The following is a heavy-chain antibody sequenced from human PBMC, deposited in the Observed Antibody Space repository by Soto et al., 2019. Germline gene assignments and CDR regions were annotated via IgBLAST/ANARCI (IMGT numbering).Heavy chain of an antibody. CDR1: GFTFTTYY. CDR2: IKNDGSEQ. J-gene: IGHJ4*02. V-gene: IGHV3-7*03. D-gene: IGHD3-10*01. CDR3: SRENWFQDY. Sequence: GSLRLACTASGFTFTTYYMTWVRQAPGKGLEWVASIKNDGSEQYYVDSVKGRFTISRDNDKNSLYLQMNSLRAGDTALYYCSRENWFQDYWGQGTLVTVSS.